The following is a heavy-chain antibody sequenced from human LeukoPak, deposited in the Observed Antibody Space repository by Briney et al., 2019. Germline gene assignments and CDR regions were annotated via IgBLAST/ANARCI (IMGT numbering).Heavy chain of an antibody. V-gene: IGHV4-34*01. Sequence: PSETLSLTGALFAGSFSGYYWEWIRDPPGKGGEWIGEINHSGSTNYNPSLKSRVTISIDTSKNQFSLKLSSVTAADTAVYYCAREDPDRKIDCWGQGTLVTVSS. J-gene: IGHJ4*02. CDR3: AREDPDRKIDC. CDR2: INHSGST. D-gene: IGHD1-14*01. CDR1: AGSFSGYY.